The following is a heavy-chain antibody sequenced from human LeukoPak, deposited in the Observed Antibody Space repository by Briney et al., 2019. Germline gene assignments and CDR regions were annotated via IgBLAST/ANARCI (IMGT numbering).Heavy chain of an antibody. V-gene: IGHV3-74*01. CDR1: GFTFSIYW. CDR3: ASGYVGDGGNSR. J-gene: IGHJ4*02. D-gene: IGHD4-23*01. CDR2: INGDGTTT. Sequence: QPGGSLRLSCAVSGFTFSIYWMHWVRQAPGKGLVWVSRINGDGTTTDYADSVKGRFTISRDNAKDTLYLQMNSLRVEDTAVYYCASGYVGDGGNSRWGQGTLVTVSS.